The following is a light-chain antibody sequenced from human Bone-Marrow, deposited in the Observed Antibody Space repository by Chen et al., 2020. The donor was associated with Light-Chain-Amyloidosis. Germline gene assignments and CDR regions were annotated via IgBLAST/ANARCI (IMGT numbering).Light chain of an antibody. Sequence: SYVLTQPSSVSVAPGQTATIACGGNNIGSTSVHWYQQTPGQAPLLVVYDDSARPSGIPERVSGSKSGNTATLTISRVEAGDEADYYCQVWDRSSDRPVFGGGTKLTVL. CDR2: DDS. CDR3: QVWDRSSDRPV. CDR1: NIGSTS. J-gene: IGLJ3*02. V-gene: IGLV3-21*02.